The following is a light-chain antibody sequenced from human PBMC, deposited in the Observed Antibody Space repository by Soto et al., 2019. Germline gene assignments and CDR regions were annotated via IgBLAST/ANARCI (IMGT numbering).Light chain of an antibody. J-gene: IGKJ5*01. CDR3: QQSYSTPQT. CDR2: AAS. CDR1: QSISSY. V-gene: IGKV1-39*01. Sequence: DIQMTQSPLSLPASVGDSVTITCRASQSISSYLNWYQQKPGKAPQLLIHAASSLQSGVPSRFSGSGSGTDFTLTISSLQPEDFATYYCQQSYSTPQTFGQGTRLEIK.